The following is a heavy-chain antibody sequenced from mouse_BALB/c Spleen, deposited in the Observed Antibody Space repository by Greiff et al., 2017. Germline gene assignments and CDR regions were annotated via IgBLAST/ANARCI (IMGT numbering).Heavy chain of an antibody. D-gene: IGHD3-1*01. J-gene: IGHJ2*01. CDR2: INPSNGGT. V-gene: IGHV1S81*02. CDR1: GYTFTSYY. Sequence: QVQLQQPGAELVKPGASVKLSCKASGYTFTSYYMYWVKQRPGQGLEWIGGINPSNGGTNFNEKFKSKATLTVDKSSSTAYMQLSSLTSEDSAVYYCTRGSSGTGLYFDYWGQGTTLTVSS. CDR3: TRGSSGTGLYFDY.